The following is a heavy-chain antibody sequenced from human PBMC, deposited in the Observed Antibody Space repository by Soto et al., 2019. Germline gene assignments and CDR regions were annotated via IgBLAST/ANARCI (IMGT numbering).Heavy chain of an antibody. V-gene: IGHV3-7*03. Sequence: EVQLVESGGGLVQPGGSLRRSCAASGFTFSRYWMSWVRQPPGKGLEWVANIKQGGTEKYYINSVKGRFTISRDNAKNSLYLQMNYLRAEDMAVYYCATDSPFEFWGQGTLVTVSS. CDR2: IKQGGTEK. CDR3: ATDSPFEF. CDR1: GFTFSRYW. J-gene: IGHJ4*02. D-gene: IGHD5-18*01.